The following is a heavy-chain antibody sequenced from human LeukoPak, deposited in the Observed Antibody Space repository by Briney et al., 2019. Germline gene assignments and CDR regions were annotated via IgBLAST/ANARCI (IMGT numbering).Heavy chain of an antibody. CDR2: INPNSGDT. J-gene: IGHJ4*02. CDR1: GYSFTRYY. V-gene: IGHV1-2*02. D-gene: IGHD6-6*01. Sequence: ASVKVSCKASGYSFTRYYMHWVRQAPGQGLEWMGWINPNSGDTKYAQKFQGRVTMTRDTSISTAYMELTRLRSDDTAVYYCARGKYSSSFSVVDYWGRGTLVTVSS. CDR3: ARGKYSSSFSVVDY.